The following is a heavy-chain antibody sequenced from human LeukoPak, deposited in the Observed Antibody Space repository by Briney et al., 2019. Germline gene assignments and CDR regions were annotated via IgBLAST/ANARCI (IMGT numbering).Heavy chain of an antibody. D-gene: IGHD3-22*01. CDR1: GGSISSYY. J-gene: IGHJ4*02. CDR3: ASYSYYYDSSGYFDY. CDR2: IYYSGST. Sequence: SETLSFTCTVSGGSISSYYWSWIRQPPGKGLEWIGYIYYSGSTNYNPSLKSRVTISVDTSKNQFSLKLSSVTAADTAVYYCASYSYYYDSSGYFDYWGQGTLVTVSS. V-gene: IGHV4-59*01.